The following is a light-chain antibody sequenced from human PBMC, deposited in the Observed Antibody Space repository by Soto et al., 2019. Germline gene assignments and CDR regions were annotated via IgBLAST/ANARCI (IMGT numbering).Light chain of an antibody. Sequence: DIVMTQSPDSLAVSLGGRATINCKSSQSVLYSSNNENSLAWYQQKPGQPPKLLIYWASTRESGVPDRFSGGGSGTDFTLTISSLQAEDVAVYYCQQYYSVPPTFGQGTKVEI. J-gene: IGKJ1*01. CDR3: QQYYSVPPT. CDR2: WAS. V-gene: IGKV4-1*01. CDR1: QSVLYSSNNENS.